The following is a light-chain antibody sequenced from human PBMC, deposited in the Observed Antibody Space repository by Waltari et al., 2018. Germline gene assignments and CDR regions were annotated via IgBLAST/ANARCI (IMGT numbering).Light chain of an antibody. J-gene: IGLJ3*02. Sequence: QSALTQPASVSGSPGQSITISCTGTSSDAGRYNSVSWYQDHPGQGPKVIIYDVSDRPSGVSARFSGSKSGNTASLTISGLQAEDEADYYCSSQSSDNVVLFGGGTKVTVL. V-gene: IGLV2-14*03. CDR3: SSQSSDNVVL. CDR1: SSDAGRYNS. CDR2: DVS.